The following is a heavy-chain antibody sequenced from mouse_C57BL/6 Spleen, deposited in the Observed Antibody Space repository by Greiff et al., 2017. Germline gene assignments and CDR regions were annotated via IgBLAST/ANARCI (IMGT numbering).Heavy chain of an antibody. CDR3: ARIYDGYSYAMDY. D-gene: IGHD2-3*01. V-gene: IGHV3-8*01. Sequence: EVKLMESGPGLAKPSQTLSLTCSVTGYSITSDYWNWIRKFPGNKLEYMGYISYSGSTYYNPSLKSRISITRDTSKNQYYLQLNSVTTEDTATYYCARIYDGYSYAMDYWGQGTSVTVSS. CDR1: GYSITSDY. CDR2: ISYSGST. J-gene: IGHJ4*01.